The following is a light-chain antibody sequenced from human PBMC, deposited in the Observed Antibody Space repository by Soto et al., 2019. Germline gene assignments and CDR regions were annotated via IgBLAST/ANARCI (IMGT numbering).Light chain of an antibody. CDR2: AAS. V-gene: IGKV1-39*01. CDR1: QSISSY. J-gene: IGKJ5*01. Sequence: DVQMTQSTSSLSASVGDRVTITCRASQSISSYLNWYQQKPGKAPKLLIYAASSLQSGVPSRFSGSGSGTDFTLTISSLQPEDFSVYYCQQRYNWPITFGQGTRLEI. CDR3: QQRYNWPIT.